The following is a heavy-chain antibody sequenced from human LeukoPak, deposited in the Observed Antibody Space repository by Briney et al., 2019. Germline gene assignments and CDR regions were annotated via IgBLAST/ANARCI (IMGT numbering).Heavy chain of an antibody. V-gene: IGHV3-49*04. CDR3: TRGQYYPYGPEFDY. Sequence: GGSLRLSCTASGFTFGDYNTDWVRQAPGKGLEWVGHIRSKNHGGTTDYAASVKGRFTISRDDSKSIVYLQMTSLKSEETAVYYCTRGQYYPYGPEFDYWGQGTLVTVSS. CDR1: GFTFGDYN. CDR2: IRSKNHGGTT. D-gene: IGHD3-10*01. J-gene: IGHJ4*02.